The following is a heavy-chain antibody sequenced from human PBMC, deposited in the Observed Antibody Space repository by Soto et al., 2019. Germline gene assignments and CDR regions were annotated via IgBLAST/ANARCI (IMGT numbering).Heavy chain of an antibody. CDR2: ISSNGGST. J-gene: IGHJ4*02. Sequence: GGSLRLSGSASGFTFSSYAMHWVRQAPGKGLEYVSAISSNGGSTYYADSVKGRFTISRDNSKNTLYLQMSSLRAEDTAVYYCVKDGIDSSGYYYYFDYWGQGTLVTVSS. CDR1: GFTFSSYA. D-gene: IGHD3-22*01. V-gene: IGHV3-64D*06. CDR3: VKDGIDSSGYYYYFDY.